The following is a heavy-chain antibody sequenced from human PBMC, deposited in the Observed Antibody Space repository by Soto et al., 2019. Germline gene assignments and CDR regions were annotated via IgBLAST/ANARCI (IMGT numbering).Heavy chain of an antibody. D-gene: IGHD3-22*01. CDR2: INPYSGHT. CDR3: ARGQVVNFANWFDP. V-gene: IGHV1-18*04. CDR1: GYTFTSYG. Sequence: QIQLVQSGAEVKKPGTSVKVSCKASGYTFTSYGISWVRQAPGQGLEWMGWINPYSGHTNYAQNLQDRATMTTDTPTTTASMELKSLRSDDTAVYFCARGQVVNFANWFDPWGQGTLVTVSS. J-gene: IGHJ5*02.